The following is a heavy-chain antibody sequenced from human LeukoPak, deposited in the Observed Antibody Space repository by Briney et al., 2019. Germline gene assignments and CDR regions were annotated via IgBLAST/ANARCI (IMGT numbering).Heavy chain of an antibody. Sequence: ASVKVSCKASGYTFTSYDINWVRQATGQGLEWMGWMNPNSGNTSYAQKFQGRVTMTRDMSTSTVYMELSSLRSEDTAVYYCASHSGSFHGLDWGQGTLVTVSS. D-gene: IGHD6-13*01. CDR2: MNPNSGNT. CDR1: GYTFTSYD. CDR3: ASHSGSFHGLD. J-gene: IGHJ4*02. V-gene: IGHV1-8*01.